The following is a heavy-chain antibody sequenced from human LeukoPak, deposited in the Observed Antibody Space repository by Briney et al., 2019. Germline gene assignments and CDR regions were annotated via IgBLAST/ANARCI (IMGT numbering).Heavy chain of an antibody. Sequence: ASETLSLTCTVSGGSISSSSYCWGWIRQPPGKGLEWIGGIDHSGNTHYNPSLKNRVTISVDTSKNEFSLKLSSVTATDTAVYYCARVPHSVEGSMKAVFIHYFDYWGQGSLVTVSS. V-gene: IGHV4-39*07. CDR2: IDHSGNT. D-gene: IGHD3-22*01. CDR1: GGSISSSSYC. J-gene: IGHJ4*02. CDR3: ARVPHSVEGSMKAVFIHYFDY.